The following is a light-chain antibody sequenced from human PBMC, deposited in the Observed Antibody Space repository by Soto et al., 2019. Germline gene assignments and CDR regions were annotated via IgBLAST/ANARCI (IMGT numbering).Light chain of an antibody. CDR1: QSVSSSY. CDR3: QRYGSSTGT. J-gene: IGKJ1*01. Sequence: EIVLTQSPGTLSLSPGERVTLSCRASQSVSSSYLAWYQQKPGRAPRLLIYGASSRATGIPDRFSGSGSGTDFTLTISRLEPEDFAVYYCQRYGSSTGTFGQVTKVEIK. CDR2: GAS. V-gene: IGKV3-20*01.